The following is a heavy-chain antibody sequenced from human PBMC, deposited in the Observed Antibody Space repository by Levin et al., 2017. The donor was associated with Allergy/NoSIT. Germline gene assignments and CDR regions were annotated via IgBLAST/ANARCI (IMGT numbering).Heavy chain of an antibody. V-gene: IGHV2-5*02. Sequence: ASGPTLVKPTQTLTLTCTFSGFSLSSSGVGVGWIRQPPGKPLEWLTVIYWDDNKRYSPSLKSRLTITKDTSKNQVVLTMTNMDPVDTATYYCAHRLPYYFDYWGHGTLVTVSS. CDR1: GFSLSSSGVG. CDR2: IYWDDNK. CDR3: AHRLPYYFDY. J-gene: IGHJ4*01.